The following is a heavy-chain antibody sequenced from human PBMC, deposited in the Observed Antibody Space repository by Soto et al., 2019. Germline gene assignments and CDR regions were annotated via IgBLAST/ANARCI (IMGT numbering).Heavy chain of an antibody. J-gene: IGHJ6*02. CDR1: GSTFSRNG. CDR2: IWYDGSEK. V-gene: IGHV3-33*01. Sequence: QVHLVESGGGVVQPGRSLRLSCAASGSTFSRNGMHWVRQAPGKGLEWVAVIWYDGSEKYYADSVKGRFTISRDNSKSTLYLQINSLRAEDTAVYYCARDRPAVAGKYYYYYGLDVWGQGTTVTVSS. D-gene: IGHD6-19*01. CDR3: ARDRPAVAGKYYYYYGLDV.